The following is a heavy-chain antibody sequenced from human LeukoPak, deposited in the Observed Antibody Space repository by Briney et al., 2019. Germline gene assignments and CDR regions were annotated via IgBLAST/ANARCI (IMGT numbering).Heavy chain of an antibody. CDR2: INHSGST. Sequence: SETLSLTCTVSGDSISSGSYYWGWIRQPPGKGLEWIGEINHSGSTNYNPSLKSRVTISVDTSKNQFSLKLSSVTAADTAVYYCARGANFYYYGMDVWGQGTTVTVSS. J-gene: IGHJ6*02. V-gene: IGHV4-39*07. CDR1: GDSISSGSYY. D-gene: IGHD4/OR15-4a*01. CDR3: ARGANFYYYGMDV.